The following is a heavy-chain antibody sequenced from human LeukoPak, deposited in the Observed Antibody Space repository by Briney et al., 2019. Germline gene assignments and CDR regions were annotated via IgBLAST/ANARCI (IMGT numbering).Heavy chain of an antibody. CDR3: ARDRVTKQAPPGY. CDR1: RFTFTYYG. V-gene: IGHV3-33*01. CDR2: VWFDGTNK. J-gene: IGHJ4*02. D-gene: IGHD2-8*01. Sequence: SGESLRLACAAHRFTFTYYGMAWVRQAAGKGLELVAVVWFDGTNKYYADSVKGRFTISRDNSKNTVYLQMDSLRADDTAVYYCARDRVTKQAPPGYWGQGTLVTVSS.